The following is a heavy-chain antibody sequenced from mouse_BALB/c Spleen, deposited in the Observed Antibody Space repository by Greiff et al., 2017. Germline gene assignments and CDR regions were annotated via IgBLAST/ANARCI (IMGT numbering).Heavy chain of an antibody. D-gene: IGHD2-4*01. J-gene: IGHJ2*01. CDR3: ARRKDDYDFDY. Sequence: EVMLVESGGGLVQPGGSRKLSCAASGFTFSSFGMHWVRQAPEKGLEWVAYISSGSSTIYYADTVKGRFTISRDNPKNTLFLQMTSLRSEDTAMYYCARRKDDYDFDYWGQGTTLTVSS. CDR2: ISSGSSTI. CDR1: GFTFSSFG. V-gene: IGHV5-17*02.